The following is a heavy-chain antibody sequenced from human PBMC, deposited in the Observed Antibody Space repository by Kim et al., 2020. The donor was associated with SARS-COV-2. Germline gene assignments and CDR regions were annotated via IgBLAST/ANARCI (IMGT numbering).Heavy chain of an antibody. D-gene: IGHD4-17*01. Sequence: ASVKVSCKASGYTFTSYAMHWVRQAPGQRLEWMGWINAGNGNTKYSQKFQGRVTITRDTSASTAYMELSSLRSEDTAVYYCARGARGDYVSPYYGMDVWGQGTTVTVSS. J-gene: IGHJ6*02. CDR2: INAGNGNT. CDR3: ARGARGDYVSPYYGMDV. CDR1: GYTFTSYA. V-gene: IGHV1-3*01.